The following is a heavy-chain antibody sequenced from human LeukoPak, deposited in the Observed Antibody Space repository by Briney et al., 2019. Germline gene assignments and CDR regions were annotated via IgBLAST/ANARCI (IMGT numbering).Heavy chain of an antibody. V-gene: IGHV1-3*01. CDR3: ARVGLTGLHDAFDI. CDR2: INAGNGNT. Sequence: ASVNVSCKASGYTFTSYAMHWVRQAPGQGLEWMGWINAGNGNTKYSQKFQGRVTITRDTSASTAYMELSSLRSEDTAVYYCARVGLTGLHDAFDIWGQGTMVTVSS. D-gene: IGHD7-27*01. CDR1: GYTFTSYA. J-gene: IGHJ3*02.